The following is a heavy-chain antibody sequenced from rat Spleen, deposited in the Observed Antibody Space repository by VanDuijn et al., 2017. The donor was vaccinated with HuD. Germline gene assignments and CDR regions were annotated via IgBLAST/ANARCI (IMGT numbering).Heavy chain of an antibody. CDR2: IGGNGSP. Sequence: QVQLMESGPGLVQPSETLSLTCTVSGFSLTSYNVHWVRQPPGKGLEWMGVIGGNGSPNYNSALKSRLSISGDTSKSQVYLKMNSLQTEDTATYYCARADIGAIYTDGIWGQGVMVTVSS. J-gene: IGHJ2*01. CDR1: GFSLTSYN. D-gene: IGHD1-2*01. CDR3: ARADIGAIYTDGI. V-gene: IGHV2-45*01.